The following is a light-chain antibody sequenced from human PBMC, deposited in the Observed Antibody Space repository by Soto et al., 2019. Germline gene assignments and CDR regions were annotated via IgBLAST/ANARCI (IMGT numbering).Light chain of an antibody. V-gene: IGKV1-39*01. J-gene: IGKJ1*01. CDR3: QQGYSTRWT. CDR2: ATS. CDR1: QDIRSY. Sequence: DIQMTQSPSSLSASVGDRVTITCRAGQDIRSYLNWYQQKRGKAPQLLIYATSFLQIGVPSRFSASGSGTDFTLVITDLQLEDSATYYCQQGYSTRWTSGQGTKVEI.